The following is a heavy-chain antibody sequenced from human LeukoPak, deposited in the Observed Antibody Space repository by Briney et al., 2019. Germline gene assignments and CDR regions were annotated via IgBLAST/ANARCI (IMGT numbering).Heavy chain of an antibody. D-gene: IGHD3-10*01. V-gene: IGHV3-30*02. J-gene: IGHJ4*02. Sequence: PGGSLRLSCAASGFTFSSYGMHWVRQAPGKGLEWVAFIRYDASASYYADSVKGRFTISRDNSKNTLSLQMNSLRAEDTGVYYCARPGRKYYGSGNYLFFDYWGQGTLVTVSS. CDR1: GFTFSSYG. CDR3: ARPGRKYYGSGNYLFFDY. CDR2: IRYDASAS.